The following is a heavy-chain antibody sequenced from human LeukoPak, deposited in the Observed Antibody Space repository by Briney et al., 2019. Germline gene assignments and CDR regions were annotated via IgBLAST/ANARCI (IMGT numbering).Heavy chain of an antibody. CDR2: ISGGGGST. Sequence: GGSLRLSCAASGFTFSSYAMGWVRQASGKGLEWVSAISGGGGSTYYADSVKGRFTISRDNSKNTLYLQMNSLRAEDTAVYYCAKDPIVVVPAAMNYWGQGTLVTVSS. CDR3: AKDPIVVVPAAMNY. CDR1: GFTFSSYA. J-gene: IGHJ4*02. D-gene: IGHD2-2*01. V-gene: IGHV3-23*01.